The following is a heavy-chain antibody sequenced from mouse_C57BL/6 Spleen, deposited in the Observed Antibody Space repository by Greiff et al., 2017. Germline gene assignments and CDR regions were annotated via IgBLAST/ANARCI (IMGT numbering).Heavy chain of an antibody. CDR2: ISSGSSTI. Sequence: EVKVVESGGGLVKPGGSLKLSCAASGFTFSDYGMHWVRQAPEKGLEWVAYISSGSSTIYYADTVKGRFTISRDNAKNTLFLQMTSLRSEDTAMYYCARGGYYGSSPFDYWGQGTTLTVSS. CDR1: GFTFSDYG. J-gene: IGHJ2*01. D-gene: IGHD1-1*01. CDR3: ARGGYYGSSPFDY. V-gene: IGHV5-17*01.